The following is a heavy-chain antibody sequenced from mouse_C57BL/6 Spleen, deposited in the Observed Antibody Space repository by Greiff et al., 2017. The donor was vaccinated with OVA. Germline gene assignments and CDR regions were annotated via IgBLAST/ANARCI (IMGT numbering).Heavy chain of an antibody. CDR2: ISYDGSN. J-gene: IGHJ3*01. V-gene: IGHV3-6*01. CDR1: GYSITSGYY. D-gene: IGHD1-1*02. Sequence: VQLKESGPGLVKPSQSLSLTCSVTGYSITSGYYWNWIRQFPGNKLEWMGYISYDGSNNYNPSLKNRISITSDTSKNQFFLKLNSVTTEDTATYYCARGPFYGQFAYWGQGTLVTVSA. CDR3: ARGPFYGQFAY.